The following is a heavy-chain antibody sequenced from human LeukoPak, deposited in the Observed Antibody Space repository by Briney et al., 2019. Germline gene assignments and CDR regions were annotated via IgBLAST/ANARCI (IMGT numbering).Heavy chain of an antibody. Sequence: ASVKVSCKASGYTFTGYYIHWVRQAPGQGLEWMGWINPNSGGTNYAQKFQGRVTMTRDASISTAYMELSRLRSDDTAVYYCARDDNRFDPWGQGTLVTVSS. J-gene: IGHJ5*02. CDR3: ARDDNRFDP. CDR1: GYTFTGYY. D-gene: IGHD1-14*01. CDR2: INPNSGGT. V-gene: IGHV1-2*02.